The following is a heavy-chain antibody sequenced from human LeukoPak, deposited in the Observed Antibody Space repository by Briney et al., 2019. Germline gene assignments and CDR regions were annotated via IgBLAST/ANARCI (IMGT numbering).Heavy chain of an antibody. J-gene: IGHJ4*02. CDR1: GGSIGTYF. D-gene: IGHD6-13*01. Sequence: SETLSLTCTVSGGSIGTYFWSWIRQSPGTGLEWIGYVFYNGNPNYNPSLKSRVTMYVDTSKHQFSLKMRSVSAAETAVYYCARGPYISSWYYFDDWGQGTLVTVSS. V-gene: IGHV4-59*01. CDR3: ARGPYISSWYYFDD. CDR2: VFYNGNP.